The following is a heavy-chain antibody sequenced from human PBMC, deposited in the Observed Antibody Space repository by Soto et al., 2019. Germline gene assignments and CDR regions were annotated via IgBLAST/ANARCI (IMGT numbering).Heavy chain of an antibody. CDR3: ARAVGRDGSSWYRGSYDY. J-gene: IGHJ4*02. CDR2: INHSGST. CDR1: GGSFSGYY. D-gene: IGHD6-13*01. V-gene: IGHV4-34*01. Sequence: PSETLSLTCAVYGGSFSGYYWSWIRQPPGKGLEWIGEINHSGSTNYNPSLKSRVTISVDTSKNQFSLKLSSVTAADTAVYYCARAVGRDGSSWYRGSYDYWGQGTQVTVSS.